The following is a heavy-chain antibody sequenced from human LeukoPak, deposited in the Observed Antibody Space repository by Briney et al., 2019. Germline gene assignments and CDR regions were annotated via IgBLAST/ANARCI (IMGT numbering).Heavy chain of an antibody. Sequence: SETQSLTCAVSGYSISSGYYWGWIRQPPGKGLEWIGSIYHSGSTYYNPSLKSRVTISVDTSKNQFSLKLSSVTAADTAVYYCARDGGYSGSYYLDYWGQGTLVTVSS. D-gene: IGHD1-26*01. CDR2: IYHSGST. CDR1: GYSISSGYY. CDR3: ARDGGYSGSYYLDY. J-gene: IGHJ4*02. V-gene: IGHV4-38-2*02.